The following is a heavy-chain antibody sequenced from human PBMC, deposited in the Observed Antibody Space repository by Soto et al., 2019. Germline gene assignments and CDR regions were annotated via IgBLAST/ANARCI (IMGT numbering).Heavy chain of an antibody. Sequence: QVQLRESGPGLVKPSQTLSLTCTVSGDSISGGGYYWTWLRQHPGKGLEWIGYIYFTGSTYYNPSLNGRVTISVNTSENQLSLNLTSVTAAGTAVYYCARCGFSGSSRWLHPWGQGTLVAVSS. V-gene: IGHV4-31*03. J-gene: IGHJ5*02. CDR3: ARCGFSGSSRWLHP. CDR2: IYFTGST. D-gene: IGHD5-12*01. CDR1: GDSISGGGYY.